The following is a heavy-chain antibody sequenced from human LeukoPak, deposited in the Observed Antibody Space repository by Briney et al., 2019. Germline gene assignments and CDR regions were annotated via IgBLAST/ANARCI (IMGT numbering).Heavy chain of an antibody. CDR3: AKGARVLCSGASCYEFDC. J-gene: IGHJ4*02. D-gene: IGHD2-2*01. CDR2: INSNGRDT. CDR1: GFTFSSYA. V-gene: IGHV3-23*01. Sequence: GGSLRLSCAASGFTFSSYAINWVRQAPGKRLEWVSYINSNGRDTYYADSVKGRITISRDNSKNSLFLQINSLRAEDTGLYYRAKGARVLCSGASCYEFDCWGQGTLVTVS.